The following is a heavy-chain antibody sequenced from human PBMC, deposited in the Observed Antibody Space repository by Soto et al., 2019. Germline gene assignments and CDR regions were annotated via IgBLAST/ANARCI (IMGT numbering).Heavy chain of an antibody. CDR3: ATSPTEGY. V-gene: IGHV3-66*01. Sequence: GGSLRLSCVVSELGVSNNFMTWVRQAPGKGLEWVSRIYSGGGTSYADTVKGRFTISRDKSKNTLYLQMNSLRGDDTAVYYCATSPTEGYWGQGTPVTVSS. J-gene: IGHJ4*02. CDR2: IYSGGGT. CDR1: ELGVSNNF. D-gene: IGHD2-2*01.